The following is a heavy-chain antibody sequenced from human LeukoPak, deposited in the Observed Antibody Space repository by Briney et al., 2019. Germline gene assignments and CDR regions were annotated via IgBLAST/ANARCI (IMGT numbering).Heavy chain of an antibody. CDR3: TRLAYYFDN. D-gene: IGHD3-3*02. V-gene: IGHV3-7*01. CDR2: IKQDGSEK. J-gene: IGHJ4*02. CDR1: GFTFSSYW. Sequence: PGGSLRLSCAASGFTFSSYWMRWVRQAPGKGREWVANIKQDGSEKYYVDSVKGRFTISRDNAKNSIYLQMNSPRAEDTAVYYCTRLAYYFDNWGQGALVTVSS.